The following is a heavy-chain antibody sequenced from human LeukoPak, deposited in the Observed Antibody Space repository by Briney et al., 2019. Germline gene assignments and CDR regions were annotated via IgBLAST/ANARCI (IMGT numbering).Heavy chain of an antibody. CDR3: AKPMVRGVSRSLDY. Sequence: ASAKVSCKASGYTFTGYYMHWVRQAPGQGLEWMGWINPNSGGTNYAQKFQGRVTMTRDTSISTAYMELSRLRSDDTAVYYCAKPMVRGVSRSLDYWGQGTLVTVSS. CDR1: GYTFTGYY. D-gene: IGHD3-10*01. V-gene: IGHV1-2*02. CDR2: INPNSGGT. J-gene: IGHJ4*02.